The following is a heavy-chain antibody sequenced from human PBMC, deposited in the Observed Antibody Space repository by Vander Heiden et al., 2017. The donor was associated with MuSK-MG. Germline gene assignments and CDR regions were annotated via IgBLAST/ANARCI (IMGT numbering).Heavy chain of an antibody. J-gene: IGHJ4*02. Sequence: QVQLVESGGGVVQPGRSLRLSCAASGFTFSSYGMHWVRQAPGKGLEWVAVIWYDGSNQYYADSVKGRFTISRDNSKNTLYLQMNSLRAEDTAVYYCARDSGYSGSPLGDYWGQGTLGTVAS. V-gene: IGHV3-33*01. CDR1: GFTFSSYG. CDR2: IWYDGSNQ. D-gene: IGHD1-26*01. CDR3: ARDSGYSGSPLGDY.